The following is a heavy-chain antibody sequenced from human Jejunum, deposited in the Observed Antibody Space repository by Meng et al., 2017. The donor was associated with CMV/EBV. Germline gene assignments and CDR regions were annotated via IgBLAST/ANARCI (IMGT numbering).Heavy chain of an antibody. V-gene: IGHV5-51*01. CDR1: TYW. J-gene: IGHJ6*02. CDR3: ARVVVTATPGFYYYYGVDV. CDR2: IYPGDSDT. Sequence: TYWIGWVRQMPGKGLEWMGIIYPGDSDTRYGPSFQGQVTISADKSISTAYLHWSSLKASDTAMYYCARVVVTATPGFYYYYGVDVWGQGTTVTVSS. D-gene: IGHD2-15*01.